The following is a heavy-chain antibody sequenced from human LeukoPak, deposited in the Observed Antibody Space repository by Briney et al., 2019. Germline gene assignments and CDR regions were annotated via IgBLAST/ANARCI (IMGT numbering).Heavy chain of an antibody. CDR1: GYSISSGYY. CDR2: IFHSGST. Sequence: SETLSLTCTVSGYSISSGYYWDWIWPPPGKGLEWIGSIFHSGSTYYNPSLKSRVTISVDTSKNQFSLKLISVTAADTAVYYCARDSQTRGAFDIWGQGTMVSVSS. J-gene: IGHJ3*02. CDR3: ARDSQTRGAFDI. V-gene: IGHV4-38-2*02. D-gene: IGHD3-10*01.